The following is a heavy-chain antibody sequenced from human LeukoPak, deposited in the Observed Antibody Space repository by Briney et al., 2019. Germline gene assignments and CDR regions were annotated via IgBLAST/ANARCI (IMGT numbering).Heavy chain of an antibody. CDR3: AKGRYYVDY. J-gene: IGHJ4*02. CDR2: ISAYNGNT. CDR1: GYMFTNFG. D-gene: IGHD3-10*02. Sequence: ASVRVSCKASGYMFTNFGISWVRQAPGQGLEWMGWISAYNGNTNYAQKLQGRVTMTTDTSTSTAYMEVRSLRSDDAAVYYCAKGRYYVDYWGQGTLVTVSS. V-gene: IGHV1-18*01.